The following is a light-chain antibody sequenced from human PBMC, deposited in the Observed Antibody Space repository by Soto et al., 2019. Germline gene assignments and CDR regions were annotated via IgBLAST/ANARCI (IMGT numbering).Light chain of an antibody. CDR2: KAS. J-gene: IGKJ1*01. V-gene: IGKV1-5*03. CDR3: NHSRT. Sequence: DIQMTQSPSTLAASVGDTVTITCRASQSLSTWLGWYQQKPGKAPKLLIQKASSLESGVPSRFSGSSSGTEFTLTLTSLQADDFATYYCNHSRTFGQGTKVGIK. CDR1: QSLSTW.